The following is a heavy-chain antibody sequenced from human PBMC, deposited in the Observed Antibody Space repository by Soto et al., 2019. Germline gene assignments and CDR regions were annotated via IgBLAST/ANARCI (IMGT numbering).Heavy chain of an antibody. Sequence: QVQLQESGPGLVKPSETLSLTCTVSGDSVSSYKWSWIRQTPGKGLEWIGYIDNNGGTSYNPSLRSRVTMSVATSTKQFSLRLNSVTAADTAVYYGVRQGFGALHGLVDVWGQGTTATVSS. V-gene: IGHV4-59*08. J-gene: IGHJ6*02. CDR3: VRQGFGALHGLVDV. CDR2: IDNNGGT. D-gene: IGHD3-10*01. CDR1: GDSVSSYK.